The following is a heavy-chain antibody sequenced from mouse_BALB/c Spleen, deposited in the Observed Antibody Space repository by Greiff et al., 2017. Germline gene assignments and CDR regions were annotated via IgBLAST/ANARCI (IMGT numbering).Heavy chain of an antibody. Sequence: EVKLVESGGGLVQPGGSLKLSCAASGFTFSSYTMSWVRQTPEKRLEWVAYISNGGGSTYYPDTVKGRFTISRDNAKNTLYLQMSSLKSEDTAMYYCARLLTGHYFDYWGQGTTLTVSS. CDR2: ISNGGGST. CDR1: GFTFSSYT. D-gene: IGHD4-1*01. CDR3: ARLLTGHYFDY. J-gene: IGHJ2*01. V-gene: IGHV5-12-2*01.